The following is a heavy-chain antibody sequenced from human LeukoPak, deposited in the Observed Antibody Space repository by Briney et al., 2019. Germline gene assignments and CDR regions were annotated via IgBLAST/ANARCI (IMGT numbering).Heavy chain of an antibody. V-gene: IGHV1-18*01. CDR2: ISAYNGNA. D-gene: IGHD2-2*01. CDR3: ARVLGYCSSTSCYDFDY. CDR1: GYTFTSYG. J-gene: IGHJ4*02. Sequence: ASVKVSCKASGYTFTSYGISWVRQAPGQGLEWMGWISAYNGNANYAQKLQGRVTMTTDTSTSTAYMELRSLRSDDTAVYYCARVLGYCSSTSCYDFDYWGQGTLVTVSS.